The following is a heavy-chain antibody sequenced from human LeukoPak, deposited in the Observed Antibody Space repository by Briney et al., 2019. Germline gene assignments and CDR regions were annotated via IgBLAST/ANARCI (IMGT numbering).Heavy chain of an antibody. CDR3: ARDHEYSSSWFSDAFDI. CDR2: INPNSGGT. D-gene: IGHD6-13*01. Sequence: ASVKVSCKASGYTFTGYYMHWVRQAPGQGLEWMGWINPNSGGTNYAQKFQGRVTMTRDTSISTAYMELSRLRSDDTAVHYCARDHEYSSSWFSDAFDIWGQGTMVTVSS. CDR1: GYTFTGYY. J-gene: IGHJ3*02. V-gene: IGHV1-2*02.